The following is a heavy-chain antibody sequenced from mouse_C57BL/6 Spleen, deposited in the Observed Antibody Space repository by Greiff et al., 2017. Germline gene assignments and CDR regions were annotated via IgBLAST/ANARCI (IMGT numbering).Heavy chain of an antibody. D-gene: IGHD2-3*01. CDR2: IWSGGST. V-gene: IGHV2-2*01. CDR1: GFSLTSYG. Sequence: VQLQQSGPGLVQPSQSLSITCTASGFSLTSYGVHWVRQSPGKGLEWLGVIWSGGSTDYYAAFISRLSISKDNSKSQVFFKMNSLQADDTAIYYCARDPHDGYSDFDVWGTGTTVTVSS. J-gene: IGHJ1*03. CDR3: ARDPHDGYSDFDV.